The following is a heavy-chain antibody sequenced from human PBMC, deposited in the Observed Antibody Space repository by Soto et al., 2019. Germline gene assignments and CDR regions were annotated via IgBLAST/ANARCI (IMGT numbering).Heavy chain of an antibody. V-gene: IGHV1-8*01. CDR3: ARGINAGAWSGYYMTYYYYYMDG. Sequence: ASVKVSCKASGYTFTSYDINWVRQATGQGLEWMGWMNPNSGSTGYAQKFQGRVTMTRNTSISTAYMELSSLRSEDTAVYYCARGINAGAWSGYYMTYYYYYMDGWGKGTTVTVSS. CDR1: GYTFTSYD. D-gene: IGHD3-3*01. CDR2: MNPNSGST. J-gene: IGHJ6*03.